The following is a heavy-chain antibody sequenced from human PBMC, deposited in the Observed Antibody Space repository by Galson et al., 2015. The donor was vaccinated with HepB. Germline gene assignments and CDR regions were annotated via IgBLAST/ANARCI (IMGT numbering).Heavy chain of an antibody. CDR3: ARDILTGYFKYYGFDY. D-gene: IGHD3-9*01. Sequence: SLRLSCAASGFTFSSYSMNWVRQAPGKGLEWVSSISNSSSYIYYADSVKGRFTISRDNAKNSLYLQMNSLRAEDTAVYYCARDILTGYFKYYGFDYWGQGTLVTVSS. CDR1: GFTFSSYS. CDR2: ISNSSSYI. V-gene: IGHV3-21*01. J-gene: IGHJ4*02.